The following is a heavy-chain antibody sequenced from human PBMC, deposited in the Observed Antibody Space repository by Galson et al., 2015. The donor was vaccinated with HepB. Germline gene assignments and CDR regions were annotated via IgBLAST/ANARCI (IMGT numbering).Heavy chain of an antibody. J-gene: IGHJ5*02. Sequence: SLRLSCAAFGFTFSDYSMNWVRQAPGKGLEWISYIDSRGTTIYYADSVKGRFSISRDNAKNSLYLQLSSLRGEDTAVYYCARELRSWDDFWGSLNWFDPWGQGTLVTVSS. CDR1: GFTFSDYS. V-gene: IGHV3-48*04. CDR2: IDSRGTTI. D-gene: IGHD3-16*01. CDR3: ARELRSWDDFWGSLNWFDP.